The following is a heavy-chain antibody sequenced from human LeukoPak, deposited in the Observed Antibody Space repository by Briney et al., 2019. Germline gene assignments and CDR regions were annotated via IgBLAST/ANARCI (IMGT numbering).Heavy chain of an antibody. CDR2: ISSNSYYI. V-gene: IGHV3-21*01. J-gene: IGHJ4*02. CDR1: RFTLSTYS. D-gene: IGHD1-26*01. CDR3: ARGRVESSAWEPDY. Sequence: GGSLRLSCAASRFTLSTYSMNWVRQAPGKGLEWVSSISSNSYYIYYADSVEGRFTISRDNAKDSLYLQMNSLRAEDTAVYYCARGRVESSAWEPDYWGQGTLVTVSS.